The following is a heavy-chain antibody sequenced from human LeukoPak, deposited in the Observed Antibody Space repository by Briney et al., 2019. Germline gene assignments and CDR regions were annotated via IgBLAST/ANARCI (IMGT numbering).Heavy chain of an antibody. CDR3: ARGNADFHFDY. V-gene: IGHV4-4*07. Sequence: SETLSLACTVSGGSIGSYYWNWIRQLAGKELEWIGRIYASGSTNYNPSLKSRVTMSVDTSKNQFSLRLTYVTAADTAVYYCARGNADFHFDYWGQGTLVTVSS. D-gene: IGHD4-17*01. J-gene: IGHJ4*02. CDR1: GGSIGSYY. CDR2: IYASGST.